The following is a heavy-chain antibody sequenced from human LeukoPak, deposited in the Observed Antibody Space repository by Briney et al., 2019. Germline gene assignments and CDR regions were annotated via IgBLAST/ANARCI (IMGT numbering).Heavy chain of an antibody. Sequence: GRSLRLSCAASGFTFSSYAMHWVRQAPGKGLEWVAVISYDGNNKYYADSAKGRFTISRDNSKNTLSLQMNSLRAGDTAVYYCAKGSYDGNAYYYFDHWGQGALVTASS. CDR1: GFTFSSYA. J-gene: IGHJ4*02. CDR3: AKGSYDGNAYYYFDH. V-gene: IGHV3-30-3*01. CDR2: ISYDGNNK. D-gene: IGHD3-22*01.